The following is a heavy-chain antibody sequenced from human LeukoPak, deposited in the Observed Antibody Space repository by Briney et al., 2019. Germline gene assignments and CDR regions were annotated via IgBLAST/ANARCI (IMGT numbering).Heavy chain of an antibody. CDR2: IYYSGST. V-gene: IGHV4-61*05. J-gene: IGHJ3*02. CDR3: ARQPMPRAFDI. Sequence: PSETLSLTCTVSGGSISSSGYYWGWIRQPPGKGLEWIGYIYYSGSTNYNPSLKSRVTISVDTSKNQFSLKLSSVTAADTAVYYCARQPMPRAFDIWGQGTMVTVSS. D-gene: IGHD2-2*01. CDR1: GGSISSSGYY.